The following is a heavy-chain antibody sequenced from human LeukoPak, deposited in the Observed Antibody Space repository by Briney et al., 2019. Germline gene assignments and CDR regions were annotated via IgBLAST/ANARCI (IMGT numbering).Heavy chain of an antibody. D-gene: IGHD6-13*01. Sequence: PGGSLRLSCAASGFTFSSYWMSWVRQAPGKGLEWVSNIKQGGGGKYYVDSVKGRFTISRDNSKNTLYLQMNSLRAEDTPVYYFARDVRSSSWFYYCYYYMHVWGKGTTVTVSS. CDR3: ARDVRSSSWFYYCYYYMHV. V-gene: IGHV3-7*03. CDR2: IKQGGGGK. CDR1: GFTFSSYW. J-gene: IGHJ6*03.